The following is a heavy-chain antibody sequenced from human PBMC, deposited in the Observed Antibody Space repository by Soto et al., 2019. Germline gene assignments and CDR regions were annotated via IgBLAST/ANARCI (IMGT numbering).Heavy chain of an antibody. Sequence: RGSLGLSCAASGFTFSSYAMKWVRQAPGKGLEWVSLIGESGTPTYYADSVKGRFTISRDNSGNTLFLEMYSLRAEDTAVYYCARYIPGVRYYGMDVWGQGTTVTVSS. CDR3: ARYIPGVRYYGMDV. CDR2: IGESGTPT. V-gene: IGHV3-23*01. J-gene: IGHJ6*02. D-gene: IGHD2-2*01. CDR1: GFTFSSYA.